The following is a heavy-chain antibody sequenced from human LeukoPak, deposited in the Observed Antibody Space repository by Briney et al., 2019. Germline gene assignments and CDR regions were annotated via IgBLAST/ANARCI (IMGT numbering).Heavy chain of an antibody. J-gene: IGHJ4*02. CDR3: ARDAHLSRLLDY. V-gene: IGHV3-74*01. Sequence: GGSLRLSCAASGFTFSSHWMYWVRQAPGKGLEWVSRMNTDGSVASYADSVKGRFTISRDNAKNTLYLQMNSLRTEDTAVYFCARDAHLSRLLDYWGQGTLVTVFS. CDR1: GFTFSSHW. CDR2: MNTDGSVA.